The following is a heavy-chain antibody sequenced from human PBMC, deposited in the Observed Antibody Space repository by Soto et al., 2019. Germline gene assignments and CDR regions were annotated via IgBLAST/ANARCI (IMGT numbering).Heavy chain of an antibody. Sequence: PSATLSLTCAVYGGSFSGYYWSWIRQPPGKGLEWIGEINHSGSTNYNPSLKSRVTRSVDTSKNQFSLKLSSVTAADTAVYYCARIVGATNNWFDPWGQGTLVTVSS. J-gene: IGHJ5*02. CDR3: ARIVGATNNWFDP. CDR1: GGSFSGYY. D-gene: IGHD1-26*01. CDR2: INHSGST. V-gene: IGHV4-34*01.